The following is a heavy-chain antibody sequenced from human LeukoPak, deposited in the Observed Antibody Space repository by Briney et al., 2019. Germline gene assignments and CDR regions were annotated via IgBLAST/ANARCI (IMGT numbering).Heavy chain of an antibody. Sequence: ASVKVSCKASGYTFTSYGISWVRQAPGQGREWMGWISVYNGYTHYAHNLQGRVTMTTDTSTSTAYMELRSLRSDDTAVYYCARDEARYSSGYYPNWFDPWGQGTLVTVSS. J-gene: IGHJ5*02. CDR3: ARDEARYSSGYYPNWFDP. V-gene: IGHV1-18*01. D-gene: IGHD3-22*01. CDR1: GYTFTSYG. CDR2: ISVYNGYT.